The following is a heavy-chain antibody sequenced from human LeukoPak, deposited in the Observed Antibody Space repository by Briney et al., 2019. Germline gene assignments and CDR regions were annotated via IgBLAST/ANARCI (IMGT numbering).Heavy chain of an antibody. D-gene: IGHD1-1*01. J-gene: IGHJ4*02. CDR1: GYTFTSYD. V-gene: IGHV1-8*01. CDR3: ATTGIGRYYFDY. CDR2: MNPNSGNT. Sequence: GASVKVSCKASGYTFTSYDINWVRQATGQGLEWTGWMNPNSGNTGYAQKFQGRVTMTRNTSISTAYMELSSLRSEDTAVYYCATTGIGRYYFDYWGQGTLLTVSS.